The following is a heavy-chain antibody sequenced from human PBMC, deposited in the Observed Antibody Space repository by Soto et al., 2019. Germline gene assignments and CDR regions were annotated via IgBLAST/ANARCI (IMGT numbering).Heavy chain of an antibody. J-gene: IGHJ6*02. D-gene: IGHD3-9*01. Sequence: GGSLRLSCAASGFTFSSYGMHWVRQAPGKGLEWVAVIWYDGSNKYYADSVKGRFTISRDNSKNTLYLQMNSLRAEDTAVYYCARGGSYDILTGNYYYYGMDVWGQGTTVTVSS. CDR1: GFTFSSYG. CDR2: IWYDGSNK. CDR3: ARGGSYDILTGNYYYYGMDV. V-gene: IGHV3-33*01.